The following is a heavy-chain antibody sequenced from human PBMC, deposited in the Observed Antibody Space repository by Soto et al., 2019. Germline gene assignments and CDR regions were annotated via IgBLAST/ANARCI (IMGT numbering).Heavy chain of an antibody. J-gene: IGHJ4*02. V-gene: IGHV4-39*01. Sequence: SQTLSLTCTVSGGSISSSSYYWGWIRQPPGKGLEWIGSIYYSGSTYYNPSLKSRVTISVDKSKNQFSLKLSSVTAADTAVYYCARLEGLATISYYFDYWGQGTLVTVSS. D-gene: IGHD3-9*01. CDR2: IYYSGST. CDR1: GGSISSSSYY. CDR3: ARLEGLATISYYFDY.